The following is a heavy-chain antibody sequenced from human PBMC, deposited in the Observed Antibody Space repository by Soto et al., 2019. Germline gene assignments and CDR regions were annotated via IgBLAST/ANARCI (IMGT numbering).Heavy chain of an antibody. CDR1: GDSFSTYA. J-gene: IGHJ4*02. CDR2: IIPIFGTA. V-gene: IGHV1-69*01. D-gene: IGHD5-18*01. Sequence: QVQLAQSGAEVKKPGSSVKVSCKASGDSFSTYAISWVREAPGQGLEWMGGIIPIFGTASYAQKFQGRVTVTADESTSTVHMDLSSLRPEDTAMYYCASGKSGYQVEFDQWGQGTPVTVSS. CDR3: ASGKSGYQVEFDQ.